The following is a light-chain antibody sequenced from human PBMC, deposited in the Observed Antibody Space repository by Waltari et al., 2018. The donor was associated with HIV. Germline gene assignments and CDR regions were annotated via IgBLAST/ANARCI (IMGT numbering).Light chain of an antibody. CDR1: SSNIGAGHD. CDR2: GNV. J-gene: IGLJ3*02. CDR3: QSYDSSLSGSV. Sequence: QSVLTQSPSVSGAPGQRVTISCTGSSSNIGAGHDVHWYQQFPGSAPKLLINGNVNRPSGVPDRFSDSKSGTSASLAITGLQAEDEADYYCQSYDSSLSGSVFGGGTKLTVL. V-gene: IGLV1-40*01.